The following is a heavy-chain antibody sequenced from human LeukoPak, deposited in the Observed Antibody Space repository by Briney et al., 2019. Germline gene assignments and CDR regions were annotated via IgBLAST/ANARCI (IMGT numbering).Heavy chain of an antibody. CDR1: GYTFTSYY. CDR3: ARDVTESITMIRDYRLSMGH. V-gene: IGHV1-46*01. CDR2: INPSGGST. D-gene: IGHD3-22*01. Sequence: ASVKVSCKASGYTFTSYYMHWVRQAPGQGLEWMGIINPSGGSTSYAQKFQGRVTMTRDTSTSTVYMELSSLRSEDTAVYYCARDVTESITMIRDYRLSMGHWGQGTLVIVSS. J-gene: IGHJ4*02.